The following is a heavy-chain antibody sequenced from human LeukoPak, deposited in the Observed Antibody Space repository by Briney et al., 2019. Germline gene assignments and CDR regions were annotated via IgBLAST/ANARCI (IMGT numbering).Heavy chain of an antibody. Sequence: GASVTVSCKASGYTFTGYYMHWVRQAPGQGREWMGRFNPNSGGTNYAQKFQGRVTMTRDTSISTAYLELNRLRSDDTAVYYCARVSLTPYCSSANYYGPFVGTTNPYFDYWGQGTLVTVSS. V-gene: IGHV1-2*06. CDR2: FNPNSGGT. J-gene: IGHJ4*01. CDR1: GYTFTGYY. CDR3: ARVSLTPYCSSANYYGPFVGTTNPYFDY. D-gene: IGHD2-2*01.